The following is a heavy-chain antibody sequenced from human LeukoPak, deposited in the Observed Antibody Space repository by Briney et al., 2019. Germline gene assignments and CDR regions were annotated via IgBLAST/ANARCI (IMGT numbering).Heavy chain of an antibody. V-gene: IGHV4-30-4*08. CDR2: IYYSGSA. J-gene: IGHJ4*02. D-gene: IGHD6-13*01. Sequence: SETLSLTCTVSGGSISSGDYYWSWIRQPPGKGLEWIGYIYYSGSAYYNPSLKSRVTISVDTSKNQFSLKLSSVTAADTAVYYCARGDQQLRGLVYDYWGQGTLVTVSS. CDR1: GGSISSGDYY. CDR3: ARGDQQLRGLVYDY.